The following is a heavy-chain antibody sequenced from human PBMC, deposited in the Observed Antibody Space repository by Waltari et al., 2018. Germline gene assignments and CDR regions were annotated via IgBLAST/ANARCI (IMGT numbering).Heavy chain of an antibody. CDR1: GFTISSNY. V-gene: IGHV3-53*01. CDR3: ARDLTGLYYFDY. D-gene: IGHD7-27*01. J-gene: IGHJ4*02. CDR2: IYSGGST. Sequence: EVQLVESGGGLIQPGGSLRLSCAASGFTISSNYMSWVRQAPGKGLEWVSVIYSGGSTYYADSVKGRFTISRDNSKNTLYLQMNSLRAEDTAVYYCARDLTGLYYFDYWGQGTLVTVSS.